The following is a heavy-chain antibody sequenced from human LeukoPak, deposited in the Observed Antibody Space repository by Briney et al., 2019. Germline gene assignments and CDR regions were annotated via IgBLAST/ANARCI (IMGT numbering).Heavy chain of an antibody. CDR3: ARDSHKLHSSAYFYFFDY. V-gene: IGHV3-66*02. CDR1: GFTVSSDY. Sequence: GASLRLSCAASGFTVSSDYMGWVRQAPGKGLEYASIIYGGGDTFYADSVKGRFTISRDNSKNTSYLQMNSLRAEDTAVYYCARDSHKLHSSAYFYFFDYWGQGTLVSVSS. D-gene: IGHD3-22*01. CDR2: IYGGGDT. J-gene: IGHJ4*02.